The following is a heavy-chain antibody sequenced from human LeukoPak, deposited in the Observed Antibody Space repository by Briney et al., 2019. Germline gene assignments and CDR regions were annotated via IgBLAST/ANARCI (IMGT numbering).Heavy chain of an antibody. CDR3: VSDIGD. Sequence: GGSLRLSCAASEFTFNTYSMNWVRQAPGKGLVWVSRMNSDGSSTSYADFVKGRFTISRDDAKNTLYLQMNSLRAEDTAVYYCVSDIGDWGQGTLVTVSS. CDR2: MNSDGSST. J-gene: IGHJ4*02. CDR1: EFTFNTYS. V-gene: IGHV3-74*01.